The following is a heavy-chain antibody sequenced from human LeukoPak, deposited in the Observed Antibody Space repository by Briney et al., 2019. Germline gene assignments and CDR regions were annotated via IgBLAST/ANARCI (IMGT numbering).Heavy chain of an antibody. Sequence: NASETLSLTCTVSGGSISSSSYYWGWIRQPPGKGLEWIGTIYYSGDTYYNPSLKSRVIISIDTSKNQLSLKLSSLTAADTAVYYCARLEYGDQGAFDYWGQGTLVTVSS. CDR2: IYYSGDT. D-gene: IGHD4-17*01. V-gene: IGHV4-39*01. CDR3: ARLEYGDQGAFDY. J-gene: IGHJ4*02. CDR1: GGSISSSSYY.